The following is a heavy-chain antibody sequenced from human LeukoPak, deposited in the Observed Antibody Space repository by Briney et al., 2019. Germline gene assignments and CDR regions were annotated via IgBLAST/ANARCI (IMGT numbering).Heavy chain of an antibody. Sequence: GGSLRLSCAASGFTFSSYGMHWVRQAPGKGLEWVAFIRYDGSNKYYADSVKGRFTISRDNSKNTLYLQMNSLRAEDTAVYYCAKDLRTKRPPPEGFDYWGQGTLVTVSS. CDR1: GFTFSSYG. D-gene: IGHD1-14*01. CDR3: AKDLRTKRPPPEGFDY. J-gene: IGHJ4*02. CDR2: IRYDGSNK. V-gene: IGHV3-30*02.